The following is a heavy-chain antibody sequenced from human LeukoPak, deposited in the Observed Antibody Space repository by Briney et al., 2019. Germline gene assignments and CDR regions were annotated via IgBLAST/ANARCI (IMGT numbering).Heavy chain of an antibody. CDR2: IIPTFGTA. CDR3: ARETGVAEVRWFAP. J-gene: IGHJ5*02. V-gene: IGHV1-69*05. D-gene: IGHD6-19*01. CDR1: GVTFSSYA. Sequence: SPKLSCKASGVTFSSYAISGVRQAPGRGVEWMGGIIPTFGTANYAKKFQGRVTMTTDTSTSTVYMELRSLRSEDTAVYYCARETGVAEVRWFAPWGQGTLVTVSS.